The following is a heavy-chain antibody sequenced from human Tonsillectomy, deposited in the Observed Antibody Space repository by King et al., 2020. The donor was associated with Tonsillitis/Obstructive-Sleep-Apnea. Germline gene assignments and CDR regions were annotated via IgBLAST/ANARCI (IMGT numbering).Heavy chain of an antibody. CDR3: AKAMVQGISITIFEY. J-gene: IGHJ4*02. Sequence: VQLVESGGGLVQPGGSLRLSCAASGITFSSYAMSWVRQAPGKGLEWVSTISGGGGSTYYADSVKGRFTISRENSTNTLYMEMTSLGAEDTAVYYCAKAMVQGISITIFEYWGQGTLVTVSS. CDR1: GITFSSYA. CDR2: ISGGGGST. D-gene: IGHD3-10*01. V-gene: IGHV3-23*04.